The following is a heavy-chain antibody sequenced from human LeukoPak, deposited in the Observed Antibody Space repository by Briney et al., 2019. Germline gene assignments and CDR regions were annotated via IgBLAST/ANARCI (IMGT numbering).Heavy chain of an antibody. CDR3: ARPHYYYDSSGQLDY. Sequence: GESLKISCKDSGYSFTSFWIAWVRQMPGKGLEWMGIIYPGDSDTRYSPSFQGQVTISADKSISTAYLQWSSLKASDTAMYYCARPHYYYDSSGQLDYWGQGTLVTVSS. CDR2: IYPGDSDT. J-gene: IGHJ4*02. V-gene: IGHV5-51*01. CDR1: GYSFTSFW. D-gene: IGHD3-22*01.